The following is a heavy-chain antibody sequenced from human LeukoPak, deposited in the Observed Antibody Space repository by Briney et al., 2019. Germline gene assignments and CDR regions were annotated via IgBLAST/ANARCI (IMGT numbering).Heavy chain of an antibody. V-gene: IGHV4-59*01. CDR2: IYCSGST. Sequence: SETLSLTCTVSGGSISSYYWSWIRQPPGKGLEWIGYIYCSGSTNYNPSLKSRVTISVDTSKNQFSLKLSSVTAADTAVYYCAREIVVVAATGSYNWFDPWGQGTLVTVSS. D-gene: IGHD2-15*01. J-gene: IGHJ5*02. CDR3: AREIVVVAATGSYNWFDP. CDR1: GGSISSYY.